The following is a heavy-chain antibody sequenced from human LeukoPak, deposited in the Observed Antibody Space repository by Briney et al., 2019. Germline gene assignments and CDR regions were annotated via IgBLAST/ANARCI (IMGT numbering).Heavy chain of an antibody. V-gene: IGHV4-61*02. CDR2: IYTSGST. CDR1: GGSISSGSYY. CDR3: ARGRELLDY. Sequence: SETLSLTCTVSGGSISSGSYYWSWIRQPAGKGLEWIGRIYTSGSTNYNPSLKSRVTISVDTSKNQFSLKLSSVTVADTAVYYCARGRELLDYWGQGTLVTVSS. D-gene: IGHD1-26*01. J-gene: IGHJ4*02.